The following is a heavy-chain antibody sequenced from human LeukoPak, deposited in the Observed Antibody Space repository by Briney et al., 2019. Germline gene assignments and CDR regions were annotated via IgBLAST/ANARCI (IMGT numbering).Heavy chain of an antibody. D-gene: IGHD3-10*02. Sequence: SETLSLTCAVYGGSFSGYYWGWVRQPPGKGLEWIGEINHSGSTNYNPSLKSRVTISVDTSKNQFSLKLSSVTAADTAVYYCARITVDDSVFGAFDIWGQGTMVTVSS. V-gene: IGHV4-34*01. J-gene: IGHJ3*02. CDR3: ARITVDDSVFGAFDI. CDR2: INHSGST. CDR1: GGSFSGYY.